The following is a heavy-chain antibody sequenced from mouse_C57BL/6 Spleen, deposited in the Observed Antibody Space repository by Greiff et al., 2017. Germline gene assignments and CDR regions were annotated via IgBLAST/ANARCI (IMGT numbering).Heavy chain of an antibody. D-gene: IGHD1-1*01. CDR1: GYSFTGYY. CDR2: INPSTGGT. J-gene: IGHJ4*01. V-gene: IGHV1-42*01. Sequence: VQLQQSGPELVKPGASVKISCKASGYSFTGYYMNWVKQSPEKSLEWIGEINPSTGGTTYNQKFKAKATLTVDKSSSTAYMQLKSLTSEDSAVYYCAISHYYGSSLYYAMDYWGQGTSVTVSS. CDR3: AISHYYGSSLYYAMDY.